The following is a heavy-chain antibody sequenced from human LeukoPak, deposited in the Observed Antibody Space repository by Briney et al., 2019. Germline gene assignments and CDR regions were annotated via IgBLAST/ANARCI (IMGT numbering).Heavy chain of an antibody. CDR1: GFTFSSYA. D-gene: IGHD6-19*01. J-gene: IGHJ1*01. V-gene: IGHV3-23*01. CDR3: AKEPYRPPQWPGG. CDR2: ISSSGKST. Sequence: GGSLRLSCAASGFTFSSYALSWVRQAPGKGPEWVSGISSSGKSTYYADSVKGRFTISRDNSKNTLYLQMNSLRAEDTAVYYCAKEPYRPPQWPGGWGQGTLVTISS.